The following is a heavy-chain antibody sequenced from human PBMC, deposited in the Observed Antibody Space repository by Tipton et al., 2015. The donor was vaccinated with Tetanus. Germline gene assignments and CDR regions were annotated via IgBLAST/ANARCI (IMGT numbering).Heavy chain of an antibody. CDR3: ARVPPLATVYFDY. V-gene: IGHV4-38-2*01. J-gene: IGHJ4*02. CDR2: IYRSGSA. Sequence: TLSLTCVVSGYSISSGYYWGWIRQPPGKGPEWIASIYRSGSASYNPSPKSRVTISVDTSKNQFSLNLSSLTAADTAVYYCARVPPLATVYFDYWGQGTLVTVSS. CDR1: GYSISSGYY. D-gene: IGHD5-24*01.